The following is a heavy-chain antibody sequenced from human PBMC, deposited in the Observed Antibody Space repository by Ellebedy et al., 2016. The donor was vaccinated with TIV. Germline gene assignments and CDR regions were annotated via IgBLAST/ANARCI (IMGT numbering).Heavy chain of an antibody. J-gene: IGHJ6*02. CDR3: AKDRRPYGMDV. CDR1: GFTFSNYW. V-gene: IGHV3-7*03. D-gene: IGHD6-6*01. CDR2: INQDVSEK. Sequence: GESLKISXAASGFTFSNYWMSWVRQAPGKGLEWVANINQDVSEKYYVDSVKGRFTISRDNARDSLYLQMNSLRAEDTAVYYCAKDRRPYGMDVWGQGTTVTVSS.